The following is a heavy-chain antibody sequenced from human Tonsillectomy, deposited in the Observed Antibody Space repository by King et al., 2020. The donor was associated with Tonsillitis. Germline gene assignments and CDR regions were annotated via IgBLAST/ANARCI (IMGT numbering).Heavy chain of an antibody. J-gene: IGHJ6*02. CDR2: GRNKANGYTP. CDR3: TRGGTASSSYYDPMDV. D-gene: IGHD2-21*02. Sequence: QLVQSGGGLVQPGGSLRLSCAASGFTFSDHYIDWVRQAPGKGLEWIGRGRNKANGYTPEFAASVKGRFTISRDDSKNSLFLQMSSLKTEDTAVYYCTRGGTASSSYYDPMDVWGQGTTVTVSS. V-gene: IGHV3-72*01. CDR1: GFTFSDHY.